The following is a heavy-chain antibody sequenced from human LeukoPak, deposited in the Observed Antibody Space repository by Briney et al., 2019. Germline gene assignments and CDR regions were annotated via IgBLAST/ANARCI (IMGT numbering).Heavy chain of an antibody. Sequence: ASVKVSCKASGGTFSSYAISWVRQAPGQGLEWMGGIIPIFGTANYAQKFQGRVTITADKSTSTAYMELSSLRSEDTAVYYCATSRGFWSGYPYYYYMDVWGKGTTVTVSS. CDR3: ATSRGFWSGYPYYYYMDV. CDR1: GGTFSSYA. J-gene: IGHJ6*03. V-gene: IGHV1-69*06. CDR2: IIPIFGTA. D-gene: IGHD3-3*01.